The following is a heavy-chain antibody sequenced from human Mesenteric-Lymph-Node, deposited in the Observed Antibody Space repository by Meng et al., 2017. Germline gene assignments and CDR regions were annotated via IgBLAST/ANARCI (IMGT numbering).Heavy chain of an antibody. CDR2: IYSGGST. D-gene: IGHD6-19*01. CDR3: ARESASIAVAGGLDY. CDR1: GFTFSSYS. V-gene: IGHV3-66*02. J-gene: IGHJ4*02. Sequence: GGSLRLSCAASGFTFSSYSMNWVRQAPGKGLEWVSVIYSGGSTYYADSVKGRFTISRDNSKNTLYLQMNSLRAEDTAVYYCARESASIAVAGGLDYWGQGTLVTVSS.